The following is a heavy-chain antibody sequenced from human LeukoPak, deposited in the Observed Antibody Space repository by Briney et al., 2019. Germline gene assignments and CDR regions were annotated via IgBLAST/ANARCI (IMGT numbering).Heavy chain of an antibody. CDR1: GFTFSSYA. CDR3: AKQGGSYDFYFDY. CDR2: SSGSGGST. D-gene: IGHD3-3*01. V-gene: IGHV3-23*01. Sequence: GGSLRLSCAASGFTFSSYAMSWVRQAPGKGLEWVSASSGSGGSTYYAHSVKGRFTISRDNSKNTLYLQMNSLRAEDTAVYYCAKQGGSYDFYFDYWGQGTLVTVSS. J-gene: IGHJ4*02.